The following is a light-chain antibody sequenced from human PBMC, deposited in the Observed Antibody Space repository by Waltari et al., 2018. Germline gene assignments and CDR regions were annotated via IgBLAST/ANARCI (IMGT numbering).Light chain of an antibody. CDR1: EDLGRY. CDR3: QVSHA. Sequence: DIQMTQSPSSLSASVGDRVTITCRASEDLGRYLNWYQQKPGKAPKLLIYTASTLESGVPSRFSGSGSGTDFALTISSLQSEDFATYYCQVSHAFGQGTKLEIK. J-gene: IGKJ2*01. V-gene: IGKV1-39*01. CDR2: TAS.